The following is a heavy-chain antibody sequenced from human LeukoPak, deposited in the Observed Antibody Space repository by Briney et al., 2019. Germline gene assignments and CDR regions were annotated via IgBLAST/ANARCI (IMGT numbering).Heavy chain of an antibody. J-gene: IGHJ6*02. D-gene: IGHD6-13*01. Sequence: GGSLRLSCAASGFTFSDYYMSWIRQAPGKGLEWVSYISSSGSTIYYADSVKGRFTISRDNAKNSLYLQMNSLRAEDTAVYYCARDRIAAAGILDYYYYYGMDVWGQGTTVTVSS. V-gene: IGHV3-11*01. CDR3: ARDRIAAAGILDYYYYYGMDV. CDR1: GFTFSDYY. CDR2: ISSSGSTI.